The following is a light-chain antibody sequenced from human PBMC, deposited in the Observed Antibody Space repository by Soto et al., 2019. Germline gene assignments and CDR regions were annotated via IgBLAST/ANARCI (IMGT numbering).Light chain of an antibody. CDR1: HSVFYNSDNKNY. J-gene: IGKJ1*01. CDR2: WAS. V-gene: IGKV4-1*01. CDR3: QKYNKDSPAT. Sequence: DILMPQSQASLSVSLGERATINCKSSHSVFYNSDNKNYLAWYHQKPGQPPKLLIYWASTLQSGVPSRFSGSGFGTDFTLTITSLQPEDVATYYCQKYNKDSPATFGPGTKVDIK.